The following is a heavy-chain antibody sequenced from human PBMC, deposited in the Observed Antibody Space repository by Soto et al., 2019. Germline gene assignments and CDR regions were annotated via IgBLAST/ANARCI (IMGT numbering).Heavy chain of an antibody. V-gene: IGHV3-23*01. CDR3: AKLPIAAAGTFFDF. J-gene: IGHJ4*01. Sequence: PGGSLRLSCAASGLIFSNYAMGWVRQAPGKGLEWVSTMSGSGSNAYYADSVKGRFTISRDNSRNTLYLQMNSLTTEDTAVYYCAKLPIAAAGTFFDFWGHGTLVTVSS. CDR1: GLIFSNYA. D-gene: IGHD6-13*01. CDR2: MSGSGSNA.